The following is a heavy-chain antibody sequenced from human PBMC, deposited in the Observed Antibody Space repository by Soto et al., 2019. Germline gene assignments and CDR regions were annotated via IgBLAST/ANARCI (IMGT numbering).Heavy chain of an antibody. CDR1: GFSFIDYA. V-gene: IGHV3-23*01. CDR2: ISESGGST. J-gene: IGHJ4*02. D-gene: IGHD6-13*01. Sequence: GGSLRLSCAASGFSFIDYAMSWGRQAPGKGLEWVSVISESGGSTHYADSVRGRFTVSRDNSKNSLSLRMNSLRDEDTAVYFCAKRSPYSSGWYSPIFDYWGQGALV. CDR3: AKRSPYSSGWYSPIFDY.